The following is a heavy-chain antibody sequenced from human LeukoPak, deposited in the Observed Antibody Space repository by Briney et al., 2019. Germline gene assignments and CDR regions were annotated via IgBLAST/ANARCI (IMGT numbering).Heavy chain of an antibody. CDR1: GGSFSGYY. CDR2: INHSGST. Sequence: KPSETLSLTCAVYGGSFSGYYWSWIRQPPGKGLEWIGEINHSGSTNYNPSLKSRVTISVDMSKNQFSLKLSSVTAADTAVYYCARWKETYYYDSSGPYFDYWGQGTLVTVSS. V-gene: IGHV4-34*01. J-gene: IGHJ4*02. D-gene: IGHD3-22*01. CDR3: ARWKETYYYDSSGPYFDY.